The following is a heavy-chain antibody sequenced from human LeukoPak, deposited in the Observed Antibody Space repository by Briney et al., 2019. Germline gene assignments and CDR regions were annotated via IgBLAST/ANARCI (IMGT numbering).Heavy chain of an antibody. Sequence: GGSLRLSCAASGFTFTSYSMNWVRQAPGKGLEWVSSISSSSSYIYYADSVKGRFTTSRDNAKNSLYLQMNSLRAEDTAVYYCARDHPLPPRIAVAGGGAFDIWGQGTMVTVSS. CDR1: GFTFTSYS. CDR3: ARDHPLPPRIAVAGGGAFDI. J-gene: IGHJ3*02. V-gene: IGHV3-21*01. CDR2: ISSSSSYI. D-gene: IGHD6-19*01.